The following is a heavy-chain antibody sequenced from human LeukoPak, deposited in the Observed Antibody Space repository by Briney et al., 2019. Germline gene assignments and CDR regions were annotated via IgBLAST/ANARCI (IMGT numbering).Heavy chain of an antibody. D-gene: IGHD1-14*01. J-gene: IGHJ6*03. CDR1: GGSFSGYY. Sequence: PSETLSLTCAVYGGSFSGYYWSWIRQPPGKGLEWIGEINHSGSTNYNPSLKSRVTISVDTSKNQFSLKLSSVTAADTAVYYCARVRRGTGIHYYYMDVWGKGTTVTVSS. CDR3: ARVRRGTGIHYYYMDV. CDR2: INHSGST. V-gene: IGHV4-34*01.